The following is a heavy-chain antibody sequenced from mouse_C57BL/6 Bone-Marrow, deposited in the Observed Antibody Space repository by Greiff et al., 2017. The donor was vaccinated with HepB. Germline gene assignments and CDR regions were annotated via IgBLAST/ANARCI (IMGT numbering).Heavy chain of an antibody. J-gene: IGHJ4*01. CDR1: GYTFTSYW. D-gene: IGHD1-1*01. V-gene: IGHV1-52*01. CDR2: IDPSDSET. Sequence: VQLQQPGAELVRPGSSVKLSCKASGYTFTSYWMHWVKQRPIQGLEWIGNIDPSDSETHYNQKFKDKATLTVDKSSSTAYMQLSSLTSEDSAVYYGARDYGSQYYYAMDYWGQGTSVTVSS. CDR3: ARDYGSQYYYAMDY.